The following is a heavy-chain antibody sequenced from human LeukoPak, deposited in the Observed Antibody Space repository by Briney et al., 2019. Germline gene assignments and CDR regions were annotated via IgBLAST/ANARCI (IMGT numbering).Heavy chain of an antibody. Sequence: GGFLRLSCAASGFTFSSYAMSWVRQAPGKGLEWVSAISGSGGSTYYADSVKGRFTISRDNSKNTLYLQMNSLRAEDTAVYYCAKDRYYGSGSYYAYYYYGMDVWGQGTTVTVSS. D-gene: IGHD3-10*01. CDR1: GFTFSSYA. CDR3: AKDRYYGSGSYYAYYYYGMDV. CDR2: ISGSGGST. V-gene: IGHV3-23*01. J-gene: IGHJ6*02.